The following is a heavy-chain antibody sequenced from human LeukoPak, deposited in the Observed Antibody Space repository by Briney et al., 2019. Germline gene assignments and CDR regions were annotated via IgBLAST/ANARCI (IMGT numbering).Heavy chain of an antibody. Sequence: GGSLRLSCAASGFAFSSYSMNWVRQAPGKGLEWVSSISPSGSDIYYADSLKGRFTISRDNAKNSLYLQMNSLGAEDTAVYYCAAQKGCDDWGRGTLVTVSS. J-gene: IGHJ4*02. V-gene: IGHV3-21*01. CDR1: GFAFSSYS. CDR3: AAQKGCDD. D-gene: IGHD2-15*01. CDR2: ISPSGSDI.